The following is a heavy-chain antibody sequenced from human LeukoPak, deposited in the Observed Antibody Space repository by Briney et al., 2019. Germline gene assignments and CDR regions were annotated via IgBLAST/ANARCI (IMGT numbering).Heavy chain of an antibody. D-gene: IGHD6-19*01. CDR2: INSDGSST. Sequence: GGSLRLSCAASGFTFSSYWMHWVRQAPGKGLVWVSRINSDGSSTSYADSVKGRFTISRDNAKNTLYLQMNSLRAEDTAVYYCARDGSSGWYGALYYFDYWGQGTLVTVSS. J-gene: IGHJ4*02. CDR1: GFTFSSYW. CDR3: ARDGSSGWYGALYYFDY. V-gene: IGHV3-74*01.